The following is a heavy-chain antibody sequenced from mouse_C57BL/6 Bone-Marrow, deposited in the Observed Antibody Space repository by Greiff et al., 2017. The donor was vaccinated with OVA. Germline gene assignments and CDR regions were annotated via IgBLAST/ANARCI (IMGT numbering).Heavy chain of an antibody. CDR1: GYTFTSYW. CDR2: IYPGSGST. V-gene: IGHV1-55*01. CDR3: ARYGTTVVATKYYFDY. J-gene: IGHJ2*01. Sequence: QVQLQQPGAELVKPGASVKMSCKASGYTFTSYWITWVKQRPGQGLEWIGDIYPGSGSTNYNEKFKSKATLTVDTSSSTAYMQLSSLTSEDSAVYYRARYGTTVVATKYYFDYWGQGTTLTVSS. D-gene: IGHD1-1*01.